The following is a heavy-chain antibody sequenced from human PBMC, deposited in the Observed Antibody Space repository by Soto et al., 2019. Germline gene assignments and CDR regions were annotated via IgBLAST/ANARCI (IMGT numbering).Heavy chain of an antibody. Sequence: SETLSLTCSVSGGSISSGGFYWTWIRQHPGKGLEWSGFIYDSGSTYYNASLKSRVTISGDTSKNQFSLKLSSVTSADTALYYCARVARQLGGNYYYCMDFWGQGTTVTVSS. CDR1: GGSISSGGFY. CDR2: IYDSGST. CDR3: ARVARQLGGNYYYCMDF. D-gene: IGHD5-12*01. V-gene: IGHV4-31*03. J-gene: IGHJ6*02.